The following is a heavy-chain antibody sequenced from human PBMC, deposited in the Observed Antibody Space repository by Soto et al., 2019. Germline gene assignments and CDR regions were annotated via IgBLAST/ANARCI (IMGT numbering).Heavy chain of an antibody. CDR3: ASRGYWLDDYVWGSYRYGWFDP. J-gene: IGHJ5*02. CDR1: GGTFSSYD. CDR2: IIPIFGTA. V-gene: IGHV1-69*01. Sequence: QVQLVQSGAEVKKPGSSVKVSCKASGGTFSSYDISWVRQAPGQGLEWMGGIIPIFGTANYAQKFQGRVTITADESTSTAYMELSSLRSEDTAVYYCASRGYWLDDYVWGSYRYGWFDPWGQGALVTVSS. D-gene: IGHD3-16*02.